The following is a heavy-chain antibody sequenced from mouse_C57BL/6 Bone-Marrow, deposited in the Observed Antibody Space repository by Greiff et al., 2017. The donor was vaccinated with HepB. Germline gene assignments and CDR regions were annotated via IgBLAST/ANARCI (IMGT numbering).Heavy chain of an antibody. Sequence: EVKVVESGGGLVKPGGSLKLSCAASGFTFSDYGMHWVRQAPGKGLEWVAYISSGSSTIYYADTVKGRFTISRDNAKNTLFLQMTSLRSEDTAMYYCARSYGNYPWYFDVWGTGTTVTVSS. CDR3: ARSYGNYPWYFDV. CDR2: ISSGSSTI. J-gene: IGHJ1*03. CDR1: GFTFSDYG. V-gene: IGHV5-17*01. D-gene: IGHD2-1*01.